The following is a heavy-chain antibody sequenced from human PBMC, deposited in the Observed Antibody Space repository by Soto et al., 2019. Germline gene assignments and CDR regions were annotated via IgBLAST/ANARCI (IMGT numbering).Heavy chain of an antibody. CDR2: ISSSGSTI. Sequence: GGSLRLSCAASGFTFSDYYMDWVRQAPGTGLEWVSYISSSGSTIYYADSVKGRFTISRDNAKNSLYLQMNSLRAEDTAVYYCARDEYYYYMDVWGKGTTVTVSS. CDR3: ARDEYYYYMDV. CDR1: GFTFSDYY. J-gene: IGHJ6*03. V-gene: IGHV3-11*01.